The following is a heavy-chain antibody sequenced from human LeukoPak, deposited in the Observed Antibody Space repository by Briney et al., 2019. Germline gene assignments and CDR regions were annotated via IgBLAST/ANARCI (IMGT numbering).Heavy chain of an antibody. CDR1: GVSISSYY. Sequence: SETLSLTCTVSGVSISSYYWSWIRQTPGKGLEWIGYIYYSGSTNFNPSLKSRVTISVDTSKNQFSLKMSSVTAADTAVYFCARGGPPGYYYDYYMDVWGKGTTVTISS. J-gene: IGHJ6*03. CDR3: ARGGPPGYYYDYYMDV. V-gene: IGHV4-59*01. CDR2: IYYSGST.